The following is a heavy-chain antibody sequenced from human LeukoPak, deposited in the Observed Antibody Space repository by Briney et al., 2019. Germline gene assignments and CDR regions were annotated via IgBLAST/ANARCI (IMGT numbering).Heavy chain of an antibody. V-gene: IGHV1-2*02. CDR2: INPNSGGT. D-gene: IGHD1-26*01. Sequence: ASVKVSCKASGYTFTGYYMHWVRQAPGQGLEWMGWINPNSGGTNYAQKFQGRVTMTRDTSISTAYMELSRLRSDDTAVYYCAREDSRSYLPPIDYWGQGTLVTVSS. J-gene: IGHJ4*02. CDR1: GYTFTGYY. CDR3: AREDSRSYLPPIDY.